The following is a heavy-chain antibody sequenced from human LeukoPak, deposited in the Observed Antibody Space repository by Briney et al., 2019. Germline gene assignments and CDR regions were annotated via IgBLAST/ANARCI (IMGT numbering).Heavy chain of an antibody. J-gene: IGHJ4*02. CDR1: GFTFRIYG. Sequence: PGTSLRLSCEASGFTFRIYGMHWVRQAPGKGLEWVAAIWEDGTNIHYADSVKGRFTISRDNSKNRLYLQMNNLRAEDTALYFCARVGYNSGWYEYWGQETLVTVSS. CDR3: ARVGYNSGWYEY. CDR2: IWEDGTNI. D-gene: IGHD6-19*01. V-gene: IGHV3-33*01.